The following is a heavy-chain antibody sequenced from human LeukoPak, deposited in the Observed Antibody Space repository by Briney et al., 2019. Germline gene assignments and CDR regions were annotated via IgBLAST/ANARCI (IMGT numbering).Heavy chain of an antibody. V-gene: IGHV3-53*01. D-gene: IGHD3-10*01. CDR1: GFTVSSNY. Sequence: PGGSLRLSCAASGFTVSSNYMSWVRQAPGKGLEWVSVIYSGGNTYYADSVKGRFTISRDNSKNTLWLQMDSLRADDTAVYFCARGRYGSEHWGQGTLVTVSS. J-gene: IGHJ1*01. CDR2: IYSGGNT. CDR3: ARGRYGSEH.